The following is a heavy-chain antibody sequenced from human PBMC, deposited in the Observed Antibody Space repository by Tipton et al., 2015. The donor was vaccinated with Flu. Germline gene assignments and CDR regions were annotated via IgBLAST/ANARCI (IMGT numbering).Heavy chain of an antibody. V-gene: IGHV3-48*03. CDR3: GKGYGGSS. J-gene: IGHJ4*02. D-gene: IGHD2-15*01. CDR1: GFTFSSYE. CDR2: ISSTGNTI. Sequence: GSLRLSCAASGFTFSSYEMNWVRQASGKGLEWVSYISSTGNTISYADSVRGRFTISRDNAKKSLYLQLNSLRAEDTAVYYCGKGYGGSSWGQGTLVTVSS.